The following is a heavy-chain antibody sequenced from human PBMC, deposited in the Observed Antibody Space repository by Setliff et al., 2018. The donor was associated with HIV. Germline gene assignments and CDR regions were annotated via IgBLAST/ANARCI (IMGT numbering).Heavy chain of an antibody. CDR1: GFTFISYG. CDR3: ARDTLSFNQYFYGMDV. CDR2: IRYDGIHQ. J-gene: IGHJ6*02. V-gene: IGHV3-30*02. Sequence: GGSLRLSCAVSGFTFISYGMYWVRQAPGKGLEWVAFIRYDGIHQYYVDSVKGRFTISRDNSKNTLFLQVSSLRGEDTAVYYCARDTLSFNQYFYGMDVWGQGTTVTVSS. D-gene: IGHD2-2*01.